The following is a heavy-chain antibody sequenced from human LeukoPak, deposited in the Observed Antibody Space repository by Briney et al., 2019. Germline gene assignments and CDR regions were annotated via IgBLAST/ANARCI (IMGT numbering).Heavy chain of an antibody. V-gene: IGHV3-74*01. CDR1: GFTFSSYW. J-gene: IGHJ4*02. Sequence: GGSLRLSCAASGFTFSSYWMHWVRQAPGKGLVWVSRINTDGSSTSYADSVKGRFTISRDNAKNSLYLQMNSLRAEDTAVYYCARVSRGILTGYLYFDYWGQGTLVTVSS. CDR2: INTDGSST. CDR3: ARVSRGILTGYLYFDY. D-gene: IGHD3-9*01.